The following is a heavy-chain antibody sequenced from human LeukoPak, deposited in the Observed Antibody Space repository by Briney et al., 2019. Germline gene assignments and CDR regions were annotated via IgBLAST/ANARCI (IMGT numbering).Heavy chain of an antibody. D-gene: IGHD6-6*01. Sequence: GGSLRLSCAVSGFTFSGFWMSWSRQAPGKGLEWVASINSDGSEGYYADVVKGRFTISRDNAKNSLYLQINSLRAEDTAVYFCARSLYSSSSSVWGQGTMVTVSS. CDR2: INSDGSEG. CDR1: GFTFSGFW. V-gene: IGHV3-7*03. CDR3: ARSLYSSSSSV. J-gene: IGHJ3*01.